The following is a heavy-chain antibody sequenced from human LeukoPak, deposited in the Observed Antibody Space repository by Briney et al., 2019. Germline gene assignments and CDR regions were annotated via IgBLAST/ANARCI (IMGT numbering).Heavy chain of an antibody. Sequence: SETLSLTCGVSGASITTYSWNWLRQSPGKGLEWIGYFSLGETTSYTSSLKSRVTISRDTSKNQVSLKLSSVTAADTAVYYCARRYCSSTSCSWSFDYWGQGTLVTVSS. CDR3: ARRYCSSTSCSWSFDY. CDR2: FSLGETT. J-gene: IGHJ4*02. CDR1: GASITTYS. V-gene: IGHV4-59*12. D-gene: IGHD2-2*01.